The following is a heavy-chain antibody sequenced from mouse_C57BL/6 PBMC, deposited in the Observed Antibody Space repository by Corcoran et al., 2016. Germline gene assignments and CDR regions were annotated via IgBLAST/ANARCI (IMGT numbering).Heavy chain of an antibody. Sequence: QVQLQQSGAEVVKPGASVKISCKASGYAFSSYWMNWVKQRPGKGLEWIGQIYPGDGDTNYNGNFKGKATLTADKSSSTAYMQLSSLTSEDSAVYFCARLGRYPSYAMDYWGQGTSVTVSS. V-gene: IGHV1-80*01. CDR3: ARLGRYPSYAMDY. CDR2: IYPGDGDT. CDR1: GYAFSSYW. D-gene: IGHD2-14*01. J-gene: IGHJ4*01.